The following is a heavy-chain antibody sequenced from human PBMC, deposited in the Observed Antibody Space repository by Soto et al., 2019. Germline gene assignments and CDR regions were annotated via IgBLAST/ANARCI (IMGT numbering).Heavy chain of an antibody. V-gene: IGHV1-18*01. CDR2: KSAYNGNT. D-gene: IGHD3-10*01. Sequence: ASVKVSRKASGYTFTSYVISWVRQAPGQGLELKGCKSAYNGNTNYAQKLQSRVTMTTDTPTSTAYMELKGLRSDDTAVYYCARDNPRFGESRWGQGTLVTVSS. J-gene: IGHJ4*02. CDR3: ARDNPRFGESR. CDR1: GYTFTSYV.